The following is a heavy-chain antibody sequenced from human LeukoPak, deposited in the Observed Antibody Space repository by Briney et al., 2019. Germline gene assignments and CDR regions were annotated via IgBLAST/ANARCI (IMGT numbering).Heavy chain of an antibody. Sequence: GESLKISCKGSGYSFTSYWIGWVRQMPGKGLEWVGITNPGDSDTRYGASFKGQVTFSADKSISTAYLQWSSLKASDTAMYYCGRHVLGGDFWSGYYGAPYDYWGQGTLVTVSS. V-gene: IGHV5-51*01. CDR1: GYSFTSYW. J-gene: IGHJ4*02. CDR2: TNPGDSDT. D-gene: IGHD3-3*01. CDR3: GRHVLGGDFWSGYYGAPYDY.